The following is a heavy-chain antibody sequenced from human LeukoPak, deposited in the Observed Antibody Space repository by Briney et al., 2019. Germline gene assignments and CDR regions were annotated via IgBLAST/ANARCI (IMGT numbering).Heavy chain of an antibody. CDR1: GGSISSSSYY. V-gene: IGHV4-39*01. Sequence: SETLSLTCTVSGGSISSSSYYWGWIRQPPGKGLEWIGSIYYSGSTYYNPSLKSRVTISVDTSKNQFSLKLSSVIAADTAVYFCVREGEWALPFDYWGQGTLVTVSS. CDR2: IYYSGST. CDR3: VREGEWALPFDY. J-gene: IGHJ4*02. D-gene: IGHD3-16*01.